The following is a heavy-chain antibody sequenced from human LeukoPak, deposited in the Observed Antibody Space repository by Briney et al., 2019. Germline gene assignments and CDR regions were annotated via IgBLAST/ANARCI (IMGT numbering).Heavy chain of an antibody. CDR1: GFTFSSYA. CDR3: SKISSRNYYYFDF. J-gene: IGHJ4*02. D-gene: IGHD3-10*01. V-gene: IGHV3-64*01. Sequence: GGSLRLSCAASGFTFSSYAMHWVRQAPGKGLEYVSAISSNGGSTYYANSVKGRFTISRDNSKNTLFLRMGSLRAEDMAVYYLSKISSRNYYYFDFWGQGTLVTVSS. CDR2: ISSNGGST.